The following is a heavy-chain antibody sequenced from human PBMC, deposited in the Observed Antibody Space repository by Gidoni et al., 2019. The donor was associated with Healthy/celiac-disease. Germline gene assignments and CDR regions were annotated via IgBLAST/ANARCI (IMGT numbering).Heavy chain of an antibody. D-gene: IGHD5-18*01. CDR2: INHSGSN. CDR1: GGSFSGYY. J-gene: IGHJ4*02. V-gene: IGHV4-34*01. CDR3: ARVDTAMVGSIDY. Sequence: QVQLQQWGAGLFTPSESLSLTCAVYGGSFSGYYWRWIRQPPGKGLEWIGEINHSGSNHDNPCLKSRVTISVDTSKNQFSLKLSSVTDADAAVYYCARVDTAMVGSIDYWGQGTLVTVSS.